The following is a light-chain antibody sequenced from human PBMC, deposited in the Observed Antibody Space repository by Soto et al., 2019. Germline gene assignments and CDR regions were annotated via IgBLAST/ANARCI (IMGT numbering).Light chain of an antibody. CDR3: HLRTK. V-gene: IGKV3-11*01. Sequence: EIVLTQSPATLSLSPGERATLSCRASQSVTNYLAWYQQKPGQAPRLLIYDASNRATGIPARFSGSSSRTDFSLIMSSLSPEDFSTYYGHLRTKFGRGTRLEIQ. J-gene: IGKJ5*01. CDR1: QSVTNY. CDR2: DAS.